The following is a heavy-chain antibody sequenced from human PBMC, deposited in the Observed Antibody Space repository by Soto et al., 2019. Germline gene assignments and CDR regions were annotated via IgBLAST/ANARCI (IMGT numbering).Heavy chain of an antibody. CDR2: TSYDGNNE. V-gene: IGHV3-30*18. Sequence: GGSLRLSCAASGFTFSNYAIHWVRQSPGKGLEWLALTSYDGNNEYYTDSVKGRFTISRDNSKNTLFLQMNSPRPEDTAVYYCAKDKGVFNWATSYFDYWGQGALVTVSS. CDR1: GFTFSNYA. D-gene: IGHD1-1*01. CDR3: AKDKGVFNWATSYFDY. J-gene: IGHJ4*02.